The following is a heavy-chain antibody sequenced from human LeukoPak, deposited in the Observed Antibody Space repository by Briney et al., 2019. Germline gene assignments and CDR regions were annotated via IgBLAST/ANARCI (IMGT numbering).Heavy chain of an antibody. CDR3: AREGGYAFDI. J-gene: IGHJ3*02. V-gene: IGHV4-39*02. CDR2: IYYRRST. D-gene: IGHD3-16*01. Sequence: GLEWLGRIYYRRSTYSTPSLKRRVTISVDTSKNQFSLKLSSVTAADTAVYYCAREGGYAFDIWGQGTMVTVSS.